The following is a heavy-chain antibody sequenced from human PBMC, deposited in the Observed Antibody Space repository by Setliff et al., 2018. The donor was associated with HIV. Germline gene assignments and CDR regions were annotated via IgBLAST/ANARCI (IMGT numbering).Heavy chain of an antibody. J-gene: IGHJ4*02. CDR2: IRYDGSNI. Sequence: GGSLRLSCAASGFTFRNYGIHWVRQAPGKGLEWVAFIRYDGSNIYYADFVRGRFAISRDNFKNTVYLQVHSLRIEDTAVYYCARDLASPDYSSGCPGYWGQGTLVTVSS. CDR1: GFTFRNYG. CDR3: ARDLASPDYSSGCPGY. V-gene: IGHV3-30*02. D-gene: IGHD6-19*01.